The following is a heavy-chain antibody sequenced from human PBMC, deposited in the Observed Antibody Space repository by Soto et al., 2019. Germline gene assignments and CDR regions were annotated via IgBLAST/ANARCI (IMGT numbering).Heavy chain of an antibody. V-gene: IGHV1-69*01. CDR3: ARDLDYYGSGNYYNRIDY. D-gene: IGHD3-10*01. CDR2: IIPMFGTA. Sequence: QVQLVQSGAEVKKPGSSVKVSCKVSGGPFSDDAVSWVRQAPGQGLEWMGGIIPMFGTANYAQKFQGRVTITADESTTTAYMELSSLRSEYTAVYYCARDLDYYGSGNYYNRIDYWGQGTLVTVSS. CDR1: GGPFSDDA. J-gene: IGHJ4*02.